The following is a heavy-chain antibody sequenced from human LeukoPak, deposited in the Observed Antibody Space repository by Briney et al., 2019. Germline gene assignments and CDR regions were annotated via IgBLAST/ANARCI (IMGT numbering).Heavy chain of an antibody. CDR1: GGSISSSSYY. Sequence: SETLSLTCTVSGGSISSSSYYWGWLRQPPGKGLEWIGSIYYSGSTYYNPSLKGRVTISVDTSKNQFSLKLSSVTAADTAVYYCARVSGRYSGSRRSYWYFDLWGRGTLVTVSS. J-gene: IGHJ2*01. CDR2: IYYSGST. D-gene: IGHD1-26*01. V-gene: IGHV4-39*01. CDR3: ARVSGRYSGSRRSYWYFDL.